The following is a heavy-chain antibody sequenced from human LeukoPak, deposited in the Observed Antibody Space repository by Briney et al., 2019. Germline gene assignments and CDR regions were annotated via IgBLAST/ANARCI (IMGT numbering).Heavy chain of an antibody. V-gene: IGHV3-21*01. J-gene: IGHJ4*02. CDR1: GFTFSSYS. CDR3: ARAERYYDSTTFDY. Sequence: GGSLRLPCAASGFTFSSYSMNWVREAPGKGLEWVSSISSSSSYIYYADSVKGRFTISRDNAKNSLYLQMNSLRAEDTAVYYCARAERYYDSTTFDYWGQGTLVTVSS. D-gene: IGHD3-22*01. CDR2: ISSSSSYI.